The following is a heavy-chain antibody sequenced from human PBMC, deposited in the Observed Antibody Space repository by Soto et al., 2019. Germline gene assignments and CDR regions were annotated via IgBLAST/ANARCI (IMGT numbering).Heavy chain of an antibody. Sequence: SETLSLTCTVSGGSISSSSYYWGWIRQPPGKGLEWIGSIYYSGSTYYNPSLRSRVTISVDTSKNQFSLKLSSVTAADTAVYYCARLGYSSSSWFSSYYYYMDVWGKGTTVTVSS. CDR1: GGSISSSSYY. D-gene: IGHD6-6*01. CDR3: ARLGYSSSSWFSSYYYYMDV. CDR2: IYYSGST. J-gene: IGHJ6*03. V-gene: IGHV4-39*01.